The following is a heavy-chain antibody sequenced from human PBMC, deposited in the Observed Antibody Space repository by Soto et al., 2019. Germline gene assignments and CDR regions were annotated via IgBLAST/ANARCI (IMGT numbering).Heavy chain of an antibody. CDR3: AKDEYGRYSSSWQRAFDI. D-gene: IGHD6-13*01. V-gene: IGHV3-23*01. J-gene: IGHJ3*02. Sequence: EVQLLESGGGLVQPGGSLRLSCAASGFTFSSYAMSWVRQAPGKGLEWVSAISGSGGSTYYADSVKGRFTISRDNSKNTQDLQMNSLRAEETAVYYCAKDEYGRYSSSWQRAFDIWGQGTMVTVSS. CDR2: ISGSGGST. CDR1: GFTFSSYA.